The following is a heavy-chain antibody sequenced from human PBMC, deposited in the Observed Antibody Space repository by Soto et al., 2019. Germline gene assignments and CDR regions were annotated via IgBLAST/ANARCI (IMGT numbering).Heavy chain of an antibody. D-gene: IGHD4-4*01. V-gene: IGHV3-30*18. J-gene: IGHJ6*03. CDR1: GFTFSSYG. Sequence: GGSLRLSCAASGFTFSSYGMHWVRQAPGKGLEWVAVISYDGSNKYYADSVKGRFTISRDNSKNTLYLQMNSLRAEDTAVYYCAKGAYSTDGGAYYYYYYMDVWGKGTTVTVSS. CDR2: ISYDGSNK. CDR3: AKGAYSTDGGAYYYYYYMDV.